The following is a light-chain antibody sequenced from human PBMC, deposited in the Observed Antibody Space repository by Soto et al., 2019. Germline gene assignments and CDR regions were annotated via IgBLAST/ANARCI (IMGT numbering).Light chain of an antibody. Sequence: QSALTQPASVSGSPGPSITISCTGTSSDVGGYDYVSWYQLHPGKAPKLMVFEVNNRPSGVSYRFSGSKSGNTASLTISGLQAEDEGDYFCSSYSISTAYLFGTGTKLTVL. V-gene: IGLV2-14*01. CDR1: SSDVGGYDY. CDR2: EVN. J-gene: IGLJ1*01. CDR3: SSYSISTAYL.